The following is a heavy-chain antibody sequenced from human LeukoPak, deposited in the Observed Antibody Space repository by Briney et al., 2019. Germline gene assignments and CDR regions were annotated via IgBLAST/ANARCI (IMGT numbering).Heavy chain of an antibody. D-gene: IGHD3-22*01. CDR1: GFTFSDSY. CDR3: ARDPYDSSGFDY. J-gene: IGHJ4*02. Sequence: GGSLRLSCAASGFTFSDSYMTWIRQAPGKGLEWVSYISNSGSSIYYADSVKGRFTTSRDNAKSSLYLQMNSLRAEDTAVYYCARDPYDSSGFDYWGQGTLVTVSS. CDR2: ISNSGSSI. V-gene: IGHV3-11*04.